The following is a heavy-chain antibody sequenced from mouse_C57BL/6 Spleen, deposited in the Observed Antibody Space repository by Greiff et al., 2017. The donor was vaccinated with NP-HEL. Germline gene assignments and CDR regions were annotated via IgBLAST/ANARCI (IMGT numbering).Heavy chain of an antibody. V-gene: IGHV7-3*01. CDR3: ARYRDYGSRGYFDV. Sequence: EVKLVESGGGLVQPGGSLSLSCAASGFTFTDYYMSWVRQPPGKALEWLGFIRNKANGYTTEYSASVKGRFTISRDNSQSILYLQMNALRAEDSATYYCARYRDYGSRGYFDVWGTGTTVTVSS. J-gene: IGHJ1*03. D-gene: IGHD1-1*01. CDR1: GFTFTDYY. CDR2: IRNKANGYTT.